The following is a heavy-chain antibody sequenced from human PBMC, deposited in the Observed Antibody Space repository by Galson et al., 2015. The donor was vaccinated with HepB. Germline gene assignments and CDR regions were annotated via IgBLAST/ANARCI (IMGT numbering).Heavy chain of an antibody. CDR2: IYSGGST. J-gene: IGHJ6*02. CDR1: GFTVSSNY. CDR3: ARFPVFTSGMDV. V-gene: IGHV3-53*01. Sequence: SLRLSCAASGFTVSSNYMSWVRQAPGKGLEWVSVIYSGGSTYYADSVKGRFTISRDNSKNTLYLQMNSLRAEDTAVYYCARFPVFTSGMDVWGQGTTVTVSS.